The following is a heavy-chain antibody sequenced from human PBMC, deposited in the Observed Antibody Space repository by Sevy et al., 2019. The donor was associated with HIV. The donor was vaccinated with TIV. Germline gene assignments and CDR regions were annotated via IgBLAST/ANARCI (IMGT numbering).Heavy chain of an antibody. Sequence: GGSLRLSCAASGFTFGSYGMHWVRQAPGKGLEWVAVISYDGTIKSYADSVRGRFSISRDNADSTLYLLMDGLRAEDTAVYYCAKEGYDILTGFEPGNFDSWGQGTLVTVSS. V-gene: IGHV3-30*18. CDR3: AKEGYDILTGFEPGNFDS. CDR1: GFTFGSYG. CDR2: ISYDGTIK. J-gene: IGHJ4*02. D-gene: IGHD3-9*01.